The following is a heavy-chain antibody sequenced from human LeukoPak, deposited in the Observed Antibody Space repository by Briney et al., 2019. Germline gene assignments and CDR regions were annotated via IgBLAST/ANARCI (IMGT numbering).Heavy chain of an antibody. D-gene: IGHD6-6*01. CDR2: IYYSGST. CDR1: GGSISSSSYY. V-gene: IGHV4-39*01. J-gene: IGHJ6*02. CDR3: ARHGIAARRYYYGMDV. Sequence: PSETLSLTCTVSGGSISSSSYYWGWIRQPPGTGLEWIGSIYYSGSTYYNPSLKSRVTISVDTSKNQFSLKLSSVTAADTAVYYCARHGIAARRYYYGMDVWGQGTTVTVSS.